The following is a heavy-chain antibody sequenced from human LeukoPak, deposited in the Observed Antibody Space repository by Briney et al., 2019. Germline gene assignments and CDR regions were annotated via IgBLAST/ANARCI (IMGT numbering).Heavy chain of an antibody. V-gene: IGHV3-33*01. CDR1: GFTFSNYG. CDR2: IWYDGSSK. D-gene: IGHD6-13*01. CDR3: ARGHSSSWYLFAY. Sequence: PGRSLRLSCTASGFTFSNYGMHCVRQAPGKGLEWVAVIWYDGSSKYYADSVKGRFTISRDNSKSTVYLQMNSLRAEDTAVYYCARGHSSSWYLFAYWGQGTLVTVSS. J-gene: IGHJ4*02.